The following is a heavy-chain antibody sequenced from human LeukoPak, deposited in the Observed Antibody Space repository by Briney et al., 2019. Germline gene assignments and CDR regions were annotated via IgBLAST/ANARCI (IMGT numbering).Heavy chain of an antibody. J-gene: IGHJ4*02. CDR1: GGSFSGYY. CDR3: ARRLSSSWQPKYYFDY. V-gene: IGHV4-34*01. D-gene: IGHD6-13*01. Sequence: SETPSLTCAVYGGSFSGYYWSWIRQPPGKGLEWIGEINHSGSTNYNPSLKSRVTISVDTSKNQFSLKLSSVTAADTAVYYCARRLSSSWQPKYYFDYWGQGTLVTVSS. CDR2: INHSGST.